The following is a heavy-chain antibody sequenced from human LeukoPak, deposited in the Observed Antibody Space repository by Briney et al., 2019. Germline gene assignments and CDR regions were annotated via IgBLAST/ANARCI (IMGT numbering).Heavy chain of an antibody. V-gene: IGHV4-34*01. CDR3: ARGRNRSGGSLN. D-gene: IGHD2-15*01. J-gene: IGHJ4*02. Sequence: ASETLSLTCAVYGGPFSGYYWSWIRQPPGKGLEWIGEINHSGSTNYNPSLKSRVTISVDTSKNQFSLKLSSVTAADTAVYYCARGRNRSGGSLNWGQGTLVTVSS. CDR1: GGPFSGYY. CDR2: INHSGST.